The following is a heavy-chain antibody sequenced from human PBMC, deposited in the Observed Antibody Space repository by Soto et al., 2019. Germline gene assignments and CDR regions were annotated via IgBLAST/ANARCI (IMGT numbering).Heavy chain of an antibody. J-gene: IGHJ4*02. D-gene: IGHD5-12*01. CDR1: GFTFSSYW. CDR2: INSDGSST. Sequence: GGSLRLSCAASGFTFSSYWMHWVRQAPGKGLVWVSRINSDGSSTSYADSVKGRFTISRDNAKNTLYLQMNSLGAEDTAVYYCAREEREMATIPFDYWGQGTLVTVSS. CDR3: AREEREMATIPFDY. V-gene: IGHV3-74*01.